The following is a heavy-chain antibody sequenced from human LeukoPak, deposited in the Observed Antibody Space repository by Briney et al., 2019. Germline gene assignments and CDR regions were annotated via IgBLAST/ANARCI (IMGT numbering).Heavy chain of an antibody. CDR3: ATSAGDYRAGHYYYMGV. J-gene: IGHJ6*03. CDR2: INPNTAGT. D-gene: IGHD4-11*01. CDR1: GYTFTGYY. V-gene: IGHV1-2*02. Sequence: GASLKVSCKASGYTFTGYYFDWFRQAPGQGLEWMGWINPNTAGTNYAQKFLGGVTLTWDTSISTAYMELNRLTSDDTAVYYCATSAGDYRAGHYYYMGVWGKGTSVTVSS.